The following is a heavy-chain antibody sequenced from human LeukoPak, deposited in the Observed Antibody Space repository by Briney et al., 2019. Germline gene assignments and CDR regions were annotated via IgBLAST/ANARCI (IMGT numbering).Heavy chain of an antibody. CDR1: GFTVSSNY. J-gene: IGHJ4*02. Sequence: GGSLRLSCAASGFTVSSNYMSWVRQAPGKGLEWISVIYSGGSTYYADSVKGRFTISRDNSKNTLYLQMNSLRAEDTAVYYCAKVGNPFDFWSGYLFDYWGQGTLVTVSS. V-gene: IGHV3-53*01. CDR2: IYSGGST. CDR3: AKVGNPFDFWSGYLFDY. D-gene: IGHD3-3*01.